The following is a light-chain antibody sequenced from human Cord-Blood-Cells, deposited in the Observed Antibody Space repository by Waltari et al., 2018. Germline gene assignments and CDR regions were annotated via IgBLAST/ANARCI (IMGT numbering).Light chain of an antibody. CDR2: DAS. CDR1: QSVSSY. Sequence: EIVLTQSPATLSLSPGERATLSCRPSQSVSSYLAWYQQKPGQAPRLLIYDASNRATGIPARFSGSGSETDFTLTISSLEPADFAVYYCQQRSNWPPTFGQGTRLAIK. CDR3: QQRSNWPPT. V-gene: IGKV3-11*01. J-gene: IGKJ5*01.